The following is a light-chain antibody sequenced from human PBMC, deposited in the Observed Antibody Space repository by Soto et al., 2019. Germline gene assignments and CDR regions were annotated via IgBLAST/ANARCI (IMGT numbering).Light chain of an antibody. V-gene: IGKV3-11*01. CDR1: QSVSSY. Sequence: EIVLTQSPATLSLSPGERATLSCRASQSVSSYLAWYQQKPGQAPRLLIYDASNRATGIPARFSGSGSGTDFTLTISSLGPEDFAVYDCQQRSNWPPRWTFGQGTKVEIK. CDR3: QQRSNWPPRWT. CDR2: DAS. J-gene: IGKJ1*01.